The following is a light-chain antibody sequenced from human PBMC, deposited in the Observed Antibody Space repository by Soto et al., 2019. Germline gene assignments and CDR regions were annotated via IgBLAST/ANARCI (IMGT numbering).Light chain of an antibody. V-gene: IGLV7-46*01. CDR2: DTS. Sequence: QTVVTQEPSLTVSPGGTVTLTCASSTGAVTSRHYPYWFPQKPGQVPRALIYDTSNKHSWTPARFSGALLGGIPALNLAGAQPEDEADYFCSLSYSGVRVFGGGTKLTVL. J-gene: IGLJ3*02. CDR1: TGAVTSRHY. CDR3: SLSYSGVRV.